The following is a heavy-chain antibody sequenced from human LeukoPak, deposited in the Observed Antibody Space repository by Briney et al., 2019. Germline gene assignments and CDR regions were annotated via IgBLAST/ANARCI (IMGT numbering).Heavy chain of an antibody. D-gene: IGHD1-7*01. J-gene: IGHJ4*02. Sequence: SETLSLTCTVSGGSISSYYWSWIRQPPGKGLEWIGEINHSGSTNYNPSLKSRVTISVDTSKNQFSLKLSSVTAADTAVYYCARARNPSRYNWNSGMLDYWGQGTLVTVSS. CDR3: ARARNPSRYNWNSGMLDY. CDR2: INHSGST. V-gene: IGHV4-34*01. CDR1: GGSISSYY.